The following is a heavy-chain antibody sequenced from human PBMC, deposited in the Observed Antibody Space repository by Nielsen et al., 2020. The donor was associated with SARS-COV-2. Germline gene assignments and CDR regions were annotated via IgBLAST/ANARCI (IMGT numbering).Heavy chain of an antibody. V-gene: IGHV4-38-2*02. J-gene: IGHJ4*02. Sequence: SETLSLTCTVSGYSIRSGYYWGWIRQPPGKGLEWIGSIYHSGSTYYNPSLKSRVSISVDTSKNQFSLKLSSVTAADTAVYYCAAYSSSYYFDYWGQGTLVTVSS. CDR1: GYSIRSGYY. D-gene: IGHD6-6*01. CDR3: AAYSSSYYFDY. CDR2: IYHSGST.